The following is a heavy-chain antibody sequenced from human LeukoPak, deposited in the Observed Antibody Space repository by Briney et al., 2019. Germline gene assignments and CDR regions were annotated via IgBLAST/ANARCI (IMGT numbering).Heavy chain of an antibody. CDR3: ARDRLQYSGSPRYYFDY. Sequence: ASVKVSCKASGYTFTSYGISWVRQAPGQGLEWMGWISAYNGNTNYAQKLQGRVTMTTDTSTSTAYMELRSLRSDDTAVYYCARDRLQYSGSPRYYFDYWGQGTLVTVSS. D-gene: IGHD1-26*01. V-gene: IGHV1-18*01. CDR2: ISAYNGNT. CDR1: GYTFTSYG. J-gene: IGHJ4*02.